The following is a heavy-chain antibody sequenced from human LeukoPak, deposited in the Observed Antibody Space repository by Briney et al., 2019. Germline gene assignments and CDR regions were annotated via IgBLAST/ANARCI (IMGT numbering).Heavy chain of an antibody. V-gene: IGHV3-7*01. D-gene: IGHD3-3*01. Sequence: GGSLRLSCAASGFTFSSSWMTWVRQAPGKGLEWVASIREDGSEKTSVDSVKGRFTISRDNAKNSLYLQMDSLRAEDTAVYYCARDRSTDFWSGYYTNYFDYWGQGTLVTVSS. CDR1: GFTFSSSW. J-gene: IGHJ4*02. CDR2: IREDGSEK. CDR3: ARDRSTDFWSGYYTNYFDY.